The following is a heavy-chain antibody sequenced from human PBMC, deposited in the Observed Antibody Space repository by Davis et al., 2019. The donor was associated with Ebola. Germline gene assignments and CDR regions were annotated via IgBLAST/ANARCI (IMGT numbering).Heavy chain of an antibody. CDR3: ARRHSGSDYILDY. Sequence: GESRKTSCAASGFTFSTHSMSWVRQAPGKALEWVSSISSDSDYIYYADSVKGRFTISRDNAKNSLYLQMNSLRAEDTAVYYCARRHSGSDYILDYWGQGTLVTVSS. V-gene: IGHV3-21*01. J-gene: IGHJ4*02. D-gene: IGHD1-26*01. CDR1: GFTFSTHS. CDR2: ISSDSDYI.